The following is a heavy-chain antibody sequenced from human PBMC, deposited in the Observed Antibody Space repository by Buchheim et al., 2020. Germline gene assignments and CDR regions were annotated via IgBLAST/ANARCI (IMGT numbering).Heavy chain of an antibody. D-gene: IGHD3-3*01. CDR2: INHSGST. Sequence: QVQLQQWGAGLLKPSETLSLTCAVYGGSFSGYYWSWIRQPPGKGLEWIGEINHSGSTNYNPSLKSRVTISVDTSKKQFSLKLSSVTAAVTAVYYCARGGGRFLEWLLTYYYYGMDVWGQGTT. J-gene: IGHJ6*02. CDR1: GGSFSGYY. V-gene: IGHV4-34*01. CDR3: ARGGGRFLEWLLTYYYYGMDV.